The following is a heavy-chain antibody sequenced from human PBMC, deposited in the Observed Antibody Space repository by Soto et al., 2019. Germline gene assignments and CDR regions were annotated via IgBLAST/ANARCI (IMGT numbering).Heavy chain of an antibody. J-gene: IGHJ6*03. CDR3: ARDDVLCDGGRCYGIPLDV. CDR1: GFTVSSKY. Sequence: GGSLSLSCAASGFTVSSKYMTWVRQAPGKGQKWVSLIQSSGTTYYADSVKGRFTISRDTSENTLHLQMDSLRVEDTAVYYCARDDVLCDGGRCYGIPLDVWGKGT. D-gene: IGHD2-15*01. V-gene: IGHV3-66*01. CDR2: IQSSGTT.